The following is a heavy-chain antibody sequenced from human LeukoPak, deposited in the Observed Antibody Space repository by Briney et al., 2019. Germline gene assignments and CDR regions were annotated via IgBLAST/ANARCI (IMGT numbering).Heavy chain of an antibody. CDR2: IKTDGSEK. CDR1: GFTFSSYW. Sequence: GGSLRLSCAASGFTFSSYWMTWVRQAPGKGLEWVASIKTDGSEKHYVDSVKGRFTISRDNTKNSLYLQMNSVRVEDTAVYHCARDPIRGDGYSWDYWGQGTLVTVSS. CDR3: ARDPIRGDGYSWDY. V-gene: IGHV3-7*01. J-gene: IGHJ4*02. D-gene: IGHD5-24*01.